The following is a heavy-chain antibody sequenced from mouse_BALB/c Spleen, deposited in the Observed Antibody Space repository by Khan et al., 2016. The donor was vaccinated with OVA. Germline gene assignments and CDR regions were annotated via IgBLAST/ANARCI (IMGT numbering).Heavy chain of an antibody. V-gene: IGHV1S81*02. D-gene: IGHD1-1*01. CDR1: GYTFTSYW. J-gene: IGHJ2*01. CDR3: ARMKKIVATYLDY. CDR2: TNPTNGRT. Sequence: QVQLQQPGADLVKAGASVKMSCKASGYTFTSYWMHWVKQRLGQGLEWFAETNPTNGRTYYNEKFKSKATLTVDKSSSTAYMLLSGPTFEDSAVDYCARMKKIVATYLDYWGQGTTLTVSS.